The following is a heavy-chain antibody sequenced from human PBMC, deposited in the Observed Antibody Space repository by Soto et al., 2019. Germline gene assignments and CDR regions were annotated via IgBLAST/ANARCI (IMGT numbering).Heavy chain of an antibody. D-gene: IGHD4-17*01. V-gene: IGHV4-39*01. Sequence: QLQLQEAGPGLVKPSEPLSLTCSVSGASVSSSNYYWGWMRQPQRKGLEWIGSGFYSGSTYYSPSLQSRVTIYSDTSTNQVSLRLSSVTAADTATYYCATARAYGYHTIEDWGQGHLVTVSP. J-gene: IGHJ4*02. CDR1: GASVSSSNYY. CDR3: ATARAYGYHTIED. CDR2: GFYSGST.